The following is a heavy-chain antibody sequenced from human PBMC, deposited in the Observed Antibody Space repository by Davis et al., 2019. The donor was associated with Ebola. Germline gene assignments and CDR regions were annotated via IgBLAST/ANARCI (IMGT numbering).Heavy chain of an antibody. J-gene: IGHJ4*02. Sequence: GESLKISCKGSGYSFTSYWIGWVRQMPGKGLEWMGIIYPGDSDTRYSPSFQGQVTISADKSISTAYLQWSSLKASDTAMYYCATRALDYGGKGNIDYWGQGTLVTVSS. V-gene: IGHV5-51*01. CDR2: IYPGDSDT. CDR1: GYSFTSYW. CDR3: ATRALDYGGKGNIDY. D-gene: IGHD4-23*01.